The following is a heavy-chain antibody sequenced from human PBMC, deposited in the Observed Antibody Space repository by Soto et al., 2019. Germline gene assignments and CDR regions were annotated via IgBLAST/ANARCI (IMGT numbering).Heavy chain of an antibody. CDR1: GFTFSNYG. J-gene: IGHJ5*01. CDR3: AKVPRIAVAGVVDS. D-gene: IGHD6-19*01. CDR2: ISYDGSHK. Sequence: QVQLVESGGGVVQPGRSLRLSCAASGFTFSNYGMHWVRQAPGKGLEWVEGISYDGSHKYYADSVKGRFTISRDNSKKILSLQMNSLRGEDTSGYYCAKVPRIAVAGVVDSWGQGTLVSVST. V-gene: IGHV3-30*18.